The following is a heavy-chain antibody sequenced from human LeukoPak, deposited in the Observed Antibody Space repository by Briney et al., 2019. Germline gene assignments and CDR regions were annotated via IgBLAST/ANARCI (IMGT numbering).Heavy chain of an antibody. CDR2: ISDSGGST. CDR3: ARGRFGELSVATFDI. CDR1: GFPFSSYA. V-gene: IGHV3-64*04. Sequence: GGSLRLSCSASGFPFSSYAMHWVRQAPGKGLEYVSAISDSGGSTYYADSVKGRFTISRDNSKNTLYLQMNSLRAEDTAVYYCARGRFGELSVATFDIWGQGTMVTVSS. D-gene: IGHD3-10*01. J-gene: IGHJ3*02.